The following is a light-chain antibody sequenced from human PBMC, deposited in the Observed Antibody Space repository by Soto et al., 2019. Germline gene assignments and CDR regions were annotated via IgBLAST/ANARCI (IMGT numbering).Light chain of an antibody. J-gene: IGKJ3*01. CDR2: AAC. CDR3: QQANSFPFT. V-gene: IGKV1-12*01. CDR1: EGISSW. Sequence: DTQMTQSPSSVSASVGAIVTITCRASEGISSWLAWYQENPGKAPKLLIYAACSLQSGVPSRFGVSGSGTDFTLTITSLQPEDFATYYCQQANSFPFTFGPGTKVDIK.